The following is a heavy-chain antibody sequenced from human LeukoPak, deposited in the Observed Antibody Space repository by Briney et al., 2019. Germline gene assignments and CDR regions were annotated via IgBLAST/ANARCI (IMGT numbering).Heavy chain of an antibody. CDR3: ARYYSSGWSYYYGVDV. CDR2: IIPIFGTA. V-gene: IGHV1-69*13. J-gene: IGHJ6*02. CDR1: GGTFSSYA. Sequence: ASVKVSCKASGGTFSSYAISWVRQAPGQGLEWMGGIIPIFGTANYAQKFQGRVTITADESTSTAYMELSSLRSEDTAVYYCARYYSSGWSYYYGVDVWGQGTTVTVSS. D-gene: IGHD6-19*01.